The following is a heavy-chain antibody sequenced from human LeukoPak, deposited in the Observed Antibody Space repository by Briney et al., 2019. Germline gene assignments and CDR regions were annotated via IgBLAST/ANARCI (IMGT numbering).Heavy chain of an antibody. D-gene: IGHD3-22*01. CDR3: ARGHYYDSSGYFDY. Sequence: GGSLRLSCAASGFTFSSYWMSWVRQAPGKGLELVANIKQDGSEKYYVDSVKGRFTISRDNAKNSLYLQMNSLRAEDTAVYYCARGHYYDSSGYFDYWGQGTLVTVSS. CDR2: IKQDGSEK. V-gene: IGHV3-7*01. CDR1: GFTFSSYW. J-gene: IGHJ4*02.